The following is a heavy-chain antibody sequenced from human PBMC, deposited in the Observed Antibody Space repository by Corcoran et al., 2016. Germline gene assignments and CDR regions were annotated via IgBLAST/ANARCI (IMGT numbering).Heavy chain of an antibody. D-gene: IGHD6-13*01. CDR1: GYTFATSW. J-gene: IGHJ4*02. CDR3: VRRRTAATGTEFDL. Sequence: EVQLVQSGAEVKKPGESLKISCKGSGYTFATSWIGWVCQMPGKGLEWMGIIYPGDSDTRYSPSFQDQVTISADKSISTAYLQWSSLKASDTAMYYCVRRRTAATGTEFDLCGQGTMVNVSS. CDR2: IYPGDSDT. V-gene: IGHV5-51*01.